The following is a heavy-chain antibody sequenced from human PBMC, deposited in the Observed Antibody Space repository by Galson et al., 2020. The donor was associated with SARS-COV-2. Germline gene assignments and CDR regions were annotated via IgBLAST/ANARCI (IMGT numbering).Heavy chain of an antibody. V-gene: IGHV1-69*13. CDR3: ARYDYGDYETPGGDYYYGMDV. D-gene: IGHD4-17*01. CDR2: IIPIFGTA. J-gene: IGHJ6*02. CDR1: GGTFSSYA. Sequence: SVKVSCTASGGTFSSYAISWVRQAPGQGLEWMGGIIPIFGTANYAQKFQGRVTITADESTSTAYMELSSLRSEDTAVYYCARYDYGDYETPGGDYYYGMDVWGQGTTVTVSS.